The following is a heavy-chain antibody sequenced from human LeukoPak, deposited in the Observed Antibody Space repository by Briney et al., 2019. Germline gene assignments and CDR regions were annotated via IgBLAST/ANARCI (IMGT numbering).Heavy chain of an antibody. V-gene: IGHV4-34*01. Sequence: KPSETLSPTCAVYGGSFSGYYWSWIRQPPGKGLEWIGEINHSGSTNYNPSLKSRVTISVDTSKNQFSLKLSSVTAADTAVYYCARGTMTTVTYYFDYWGQGTLVTVSS. J-gene: IGHJ4*02. CDR1: GGSFSGYY. CDR3: ARGTMTTVTYYFDY. CDR2: INHSGST. D-gene: IGHD4-17*01.